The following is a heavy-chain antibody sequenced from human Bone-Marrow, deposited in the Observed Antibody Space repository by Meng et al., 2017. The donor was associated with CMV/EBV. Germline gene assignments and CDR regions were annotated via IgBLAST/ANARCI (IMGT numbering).Heavy chain of an antibody. J-gene: IGHJ4*02. CDR2: ISAYNGNT. D-gene: IGHD2-2*01. V-gene: IGHV1-18*01. CDR3: ARVATWYCSSTSCSYFDY. CDR1: GYTFTSYG. Sequence: ASVKVSCKASGYTFTSYGISWVRQAPGQGLEWMGWISAYNGNTNYAQKLQGRVTMTTDTSTSTAYMELSSLKASDTAMYYCARVATWYCSSTSCSYFDYWGQGTLVTVSS.